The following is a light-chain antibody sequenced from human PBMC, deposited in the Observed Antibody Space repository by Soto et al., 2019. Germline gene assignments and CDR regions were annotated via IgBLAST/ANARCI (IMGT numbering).Light chain of an antibody. CDR2: GAS. CDR3: HQYDNWPYT. J-gene: IGKJ2*01. CDR1: QSISSN. V-gene: IGKV3-15*01. Sequence: EIVMTQSPVTLSVSPGERVTLSCRASQSISSNLAWYQQKPGQAPRLLIYGASTRATGIPARFSGSGSGTEFTLTISSLQSEDFVVYYCHQYDNWPYTFGQGTKLEIK.